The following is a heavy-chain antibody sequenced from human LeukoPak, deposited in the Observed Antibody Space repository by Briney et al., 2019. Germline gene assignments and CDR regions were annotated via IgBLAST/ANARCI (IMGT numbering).Heavy chain of an antibody. J-gene: IGHJ4*02. CDR3: ARDNGSGSYYNPFDY. Sequence: SETLSLTCAVSGGSISSSNWWSWVRQPPGRGLDGIGEIYHSGSTNYNPSLKSRFTISVDKSKNQFSLKLSSVTAADTAVYYCARDNGSGSYYNPFDYWGQGTLVTVSS. CDR2: IYHSGST. V-gene: IGHV4-4*02. CDR1: GGSISSSNW. D-gene: IGHD3-10*01.